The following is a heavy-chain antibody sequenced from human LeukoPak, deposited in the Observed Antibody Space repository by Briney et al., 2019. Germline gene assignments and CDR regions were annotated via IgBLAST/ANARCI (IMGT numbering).Heavy chain of an antibody. D-gene: IGHD5-12*01. CDR1: GGTFSSYA. V-gene: IGHV1-69*06. J-gene: IGHJ4*02. CDR3: ARGEFYSGYDNLDY. CDR2: IIPIFGTA. Sequence: SVKVSCKASGGTFSSYAISWVRQAPGQGLEWMGGIIPIFGTANYAQKFQGRVTITADKSTSTAYMELSSLRSEDTAVYYWARGEFYSGYDNLDYWGQGTLVTVSS.